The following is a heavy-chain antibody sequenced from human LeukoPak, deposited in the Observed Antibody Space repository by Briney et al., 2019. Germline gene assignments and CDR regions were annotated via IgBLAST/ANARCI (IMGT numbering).Heavy chain of an antibody. CDR1: GGTFSSYA. CDR2: IIPILGIA. D-gene: IGHD5-12*01. J-gene: IGHJ4*02. CDR3: ANGYSGYDLYY. V-gene: IGHV1-69*04. Sequence: SVTVSCKASGGTFSSYAISWVRQAPGQGLEWMGRIIPILGIANYAQKFQGRVTITADKSTSTAYMELSSLRSEDTAGYYGANGYSGYDLYYWGQGTLVTVSS.